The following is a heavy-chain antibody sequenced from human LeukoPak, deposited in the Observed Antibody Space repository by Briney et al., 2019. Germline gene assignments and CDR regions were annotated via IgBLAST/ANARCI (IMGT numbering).Heavy chain of an antibody. D-gene: IGHD3-22*01. V-gene: IGHV6-1*01. J-gene: IGHJ4*02. Sequence: SQTLSLTCAISGDSFSSNSAAWAWIRQSPSRGLEWLGRTYYRSKWYNDYAVSVKSRITINPDTSKNPFSLQLNSVTPEDTAVYYCARTYDSSGYYYDYWGQGTLVTVSS. CDR1: GDSFSSNSAA. CDR2: TYYRSKWYN. CDR3: ARTYDSSGYYYDY.